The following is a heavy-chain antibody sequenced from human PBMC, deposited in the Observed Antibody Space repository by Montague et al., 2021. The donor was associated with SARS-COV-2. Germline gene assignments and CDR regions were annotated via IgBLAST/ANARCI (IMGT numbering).Heavy chain of an antibody. D-gene: IGHD3/OR15-3a*01. J-gene: IGHJ4*02. Sequence: ETLSLTCNVSGDSISSANYQWTWFRQPPGKGLQWVGSISHSGSAYYNPSLKSRLTISVDMSKRLFSLDVESVAVADTAFYYCARQVGDFWTGFYVDSWGQGTLVTVSS. V-gene: IGHV4-39*01. CDR2: ISHSGSA. CDR3: ARQVGDFWTGFYVDS. CDR1: GDSISSANYQ.